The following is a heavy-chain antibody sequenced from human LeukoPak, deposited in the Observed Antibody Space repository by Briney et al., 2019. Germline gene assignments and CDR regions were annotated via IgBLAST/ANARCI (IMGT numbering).Heavy chain of an antibody. J-gene: IGHJ4*02. CDR3: ARDLDGYNSYYFDY. Sequence: VASVTVSCKASGYTFTSYGISWVRQAPGQGLEWMGWISAYNGNTNYAQKLQGRVTMTTDTSTSTAYMELSRLRSDDTAVYYCARDLDGYNSYYFDYWGQGTLVTVSS. CDR2: ISAYNGNT. CDR1: GYTFTSYG. D-gene: IGHD5-24*01. V-gene: IGHV1-18*01.